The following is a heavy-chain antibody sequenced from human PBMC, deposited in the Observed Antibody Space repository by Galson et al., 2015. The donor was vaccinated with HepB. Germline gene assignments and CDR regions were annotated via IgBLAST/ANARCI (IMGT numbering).Heavy chain of an antibody. V-gene: IGHV3-73*01. Sequence: SLRLSCAASGFTFSGSAIHWVRQASGKGLEWVGRIRSKANSYATAYAASVKGRFTISRDDSKNTAYLQMNSLKTEDAAVYYCTRVEYSSSSGPIPKGYYYYYGMDVWGQGTTVTVSS. D-gene: IGHD6-6*01. CDR2: IRSKANSYAT. CDR1: GFTFSGSA. CDR3: TRVEYSSSSGPIPKGYYYYYGMDV. J-gene: IGHJ6*02.